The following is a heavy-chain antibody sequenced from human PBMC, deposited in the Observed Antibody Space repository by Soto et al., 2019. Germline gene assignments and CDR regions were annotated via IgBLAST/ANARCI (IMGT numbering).Heavy chain of an antibody. CDR1: GFSFRSYA. CDR3: AKDPDDSSGYYYENYFDY. CDR2: ISGSGGST. Sequence: GGSLRLYCAASGFSFRSYAMRWVRQAPGKGLEWVSAISGSGGSTYYADSVKGRFTISKDNSKNTLYLQMNSLRAEDTAVYYCAKDPDDSSGYYYENYFDYWGQGTLVTVSS. V-gene: IGHV3-23*01. D-gene: IGHD3-22*01. J-gene: IGHJ4*02.